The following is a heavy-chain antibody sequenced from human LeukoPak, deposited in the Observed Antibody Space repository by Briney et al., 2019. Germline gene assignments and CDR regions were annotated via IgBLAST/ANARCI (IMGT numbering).Heavy chain of an antibody. CDR3: TRVGGYSPSSTGGNAFDI. J-gene: IGHJ3*02. CDR2: LIPYSGNT. D-gene: IGHD6-6*01. V-gene: IGHV1-18*01. Sequence: ASVKVSCKPSGYTFTSYGLTWVRQAPGQGLEWVGWLIPYSGNTNYAQKVQGRVIMTTDTSTSTAYMELRSLRSDDTAMYFCTRVGGYSPSSTGGNAFDIWGQGTMVTVSS. CDR1: GYTFTSYG.